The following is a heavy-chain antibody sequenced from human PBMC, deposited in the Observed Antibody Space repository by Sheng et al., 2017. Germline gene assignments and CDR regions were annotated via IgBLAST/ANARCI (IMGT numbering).Heavy chain of an antibody. V-gene: IGHV4-38-2*02. CDR3: ARDFQTFSFGGPLRWYFDL. D-gene: IGHD3-10*01. CDR1: GSSIATDYY. J-gene: IGHJ2*01. CDR2: VYQSGTT. Sequence: QVQLQESGPGLVEPSETLSLTCTVSGSSIATDYYWAWVRQTPGKGLEWIGSVYQSGTTYINPSLKGRATISVDTSNNKFSLRMTSVTVEDAAVYYCARDFQTFSFGGPLRWYFDLVGPWHSGHCLL.